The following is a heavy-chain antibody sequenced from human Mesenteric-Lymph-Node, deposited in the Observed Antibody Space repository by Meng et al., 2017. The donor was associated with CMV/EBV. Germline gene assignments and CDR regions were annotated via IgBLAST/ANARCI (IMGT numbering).Heavy chain of an antibody. Sequence: ASVKVSCKGSGYPFNDYYIHWVRQAPGQGLEWMGWISPHSGDTDYAQKFQGRVTMTRDTSISTTYMDLYSLRSDDTAVYYCARQSDYGGNYYYFDYWGQGALVTVSS. J-gene: IGHJ4*02. D-gene: IGHD4/OR15-4a*01. CDR3: ARQSDYGGNYYYFDY. CDR2: ISPHSGDT. V-gene: IGHV1-2*02. CDR1: GYPFNDYY.